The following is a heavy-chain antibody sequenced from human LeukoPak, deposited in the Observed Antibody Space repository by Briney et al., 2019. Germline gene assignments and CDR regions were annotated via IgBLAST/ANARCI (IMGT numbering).Heavy chain of an antibody. V-gene: IGHV4-59*01. Sequence: SETLSLTCTVSGGSIGIYYWSWIRQPPGKGLEWIGYIYYSGSTNYNPSLKSRVTISVDTSKNQFSLKLSSVTAADTAVYYCARAVAVPINWFDPWGQGTLVTVSS. D-gene: IGHD6-19*01. J-gene: IGHJ5*02. CDR2: IYYSGST. CDR1: GGSIGIYY. CDR3: ARAVAVPINWFDP.